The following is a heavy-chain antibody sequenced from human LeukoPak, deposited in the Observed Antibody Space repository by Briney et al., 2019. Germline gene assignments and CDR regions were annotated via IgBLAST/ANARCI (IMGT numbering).Heavy chain of an antibody. CDR1: GYTFTGHY. V-gene: IGHV1-2*02. J-gene: IGHJ4*02. CDR2: INPNSGGT. CDR3: ARALYGDYLDY. D-gene: IGHD4-17*01. Sequence: ASVKVSCKASGYTFTGHYIHWVRQAPGQGLEWMGWINPNSGGTNSAQKFQGRVTMTRDASISTAYTELSRLRSDDTAVCYCARALYGDYLDYWGQGTLVTVSS.